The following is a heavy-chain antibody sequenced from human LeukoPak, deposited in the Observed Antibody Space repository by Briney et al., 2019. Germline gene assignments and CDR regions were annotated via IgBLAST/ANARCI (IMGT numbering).Heavy chain of an antibody. CDR1: GFTFSSYA. V-gene: IGHV3-23*01. J-gene: IGHJ4*02. D-gene: IGHD6-19*01. CDR3: AKDLGTYSSGWLVY. CDR2: ISGSGGST. Sequence: PGGSLTLSCAASGFTFSSYAMSWVRQAPGKGLEWVSAISGSGGSTYYADSVKGRFTISRDNSKNTLYLQMNSLRAEDTAVYYCAKDLGTYSSGWLVYWGQGTLVTVSS.